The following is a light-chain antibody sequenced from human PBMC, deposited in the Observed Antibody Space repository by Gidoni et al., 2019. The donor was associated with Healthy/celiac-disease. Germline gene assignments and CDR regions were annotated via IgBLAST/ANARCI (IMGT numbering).Light chain of an antibody. J-gene: IGKJ2*01. CDR2: DAS. V-gene: IGKV3-11*01. CDR3: QQRSNWPPWYT. Sequence: VFTQSPATLSLSPGASATLSCRASQSVSSYLAWYQQKPGQAPRLLIYDASNRATGIPARFSGSGSGTDFTLTISRLEPEDFAVYYCQQRSNWPPWYTFGQXTKLEIK. CDR1: QSVSSY.